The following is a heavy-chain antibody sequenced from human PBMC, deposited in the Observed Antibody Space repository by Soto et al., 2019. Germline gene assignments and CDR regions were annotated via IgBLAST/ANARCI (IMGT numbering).Heavy chain of an antibody. CDR3: ATAPLRGASYYYYGMDV. D-gene: IGHD1-26*01. J-gene: IGHJ6*02. V-gene: IGHV1-24*01. Sequence: ASVKVSCKVSGYTLTELSMHWVRLAPGKGLEWMGGFDPEDGETIYAQKFQGRVTMTEDTSTDTAYMELSSLRSEDTAVYHCATAPLRGASYYYYGMDVWGQGTTVTVS. CDR2: FDPEDGET. CDR1: GYTLTELS.